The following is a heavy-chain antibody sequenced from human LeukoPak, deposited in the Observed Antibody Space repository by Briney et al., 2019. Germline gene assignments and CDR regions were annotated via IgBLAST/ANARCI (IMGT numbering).Heavy chain of an antibody. CDR3: ARDKTYYDILIGYPWAEYFQH. J-gene: IGHJ1*01. Sequence: GASVKVSCKASGYTFTSYGISWVRQAPGQGLEWMGWISAYNGNTNYAQKLQGRVTMTTDTSTSTAYMELRSLRSDDTAVYYCARDKTYYDILIGYPWAEYFQHWGQGTLVTVSS. CDR1: GYTFTSYG. CDR2: ISAYNGNT. V-gene: IGHV1-18*01. D-gene: IGHD3-9*01.